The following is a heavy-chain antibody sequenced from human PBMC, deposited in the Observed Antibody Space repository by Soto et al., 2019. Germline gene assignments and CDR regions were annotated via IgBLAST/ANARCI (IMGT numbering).Heavy chain of an antibody. D-gene: IGHD2-15*01. V-gene: IGHV3-23*01. Sequence: EVQLLESGGGLVQPGGSLRLSCAASGFTFGSYAMIWVRQAPGKGLGWVSTISSSGDSTYYADSVKGRFTVSRDNSMNTLYMQMNSLRAEDTAVYYCAKSATALSYGFDPWGQGTLVTVSS. J-gene: IGHJ5*02. CDR2: ISSSGDST. CDR1: GFTFGSYA. CDR3: AKSATALSYGFDP.